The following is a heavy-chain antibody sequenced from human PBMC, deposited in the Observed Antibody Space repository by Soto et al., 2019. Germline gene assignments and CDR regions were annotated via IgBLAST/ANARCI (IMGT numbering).Heavy chain of an antibody. CDR3: ARGVAGSGFDL. D-gene: IGHD6-19*01. Sequence: SQTLSLPCAISGDSVSSNTAAWNWIRSSPSRGLEWPGRTYYRSNWRHDYAVSVKSRITVNPDTSKNHFSLQLNSVTPDDTAVYYCARGVAGSGFDLWGQGTLVTVSS. J-gene: IGHJ4*02. CDR1: GDSVSSNTAA. CDR2: TYYRSNWRH. V-gene: IGHV6-1*01.